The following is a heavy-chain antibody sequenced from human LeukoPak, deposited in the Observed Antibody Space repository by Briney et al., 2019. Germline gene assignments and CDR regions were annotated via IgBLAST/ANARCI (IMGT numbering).Heavy chain of an antibody. J-gene: IGHJ4*02. CDR1: GGSISSYY. CDR3: ASGKYLDY. Sequence: PSETLSLTCAVSGGSISSYYWTWIRQPPGKALEYIGYIYYSGSTNYNPSLQSRVTISVDTSKNQFSLKLNSVTAADTAVYYCASGKYLDYWGQGTLVTVSS. CDR2: IYYSGST. V-gene: IGHV4-59*01.